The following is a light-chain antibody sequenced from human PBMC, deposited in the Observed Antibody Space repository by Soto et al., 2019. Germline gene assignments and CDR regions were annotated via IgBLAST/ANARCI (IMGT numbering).Light chain of an antibody. CDR3: QQSKRFPYT. Sequence: DIQMTQSPSSVSASVGDRVTITCRASQGIDNWLAWYQQKPTKAPKLLIYVASNLQSGVPSRFSGGGSGTEFTLTISSLQPEDFATYFCQQSKRFPYTFGQGTKVEIK. V-gene: IGKV1-12*01. CDR2: VAS. CDR1: QGIDNW. J-gene: IGKJ2*01.